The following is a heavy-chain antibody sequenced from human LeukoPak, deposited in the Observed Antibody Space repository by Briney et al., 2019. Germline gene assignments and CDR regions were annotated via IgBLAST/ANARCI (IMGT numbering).Heavy chain of an antibody. CDR1: GGSISSSSDY. Sequence: PSETLSLTCTVSGGSISSSSDYWGWIRQPPGKGLEWIGEINHSGSTSYNPSLKSRVTISADTSKNQFSLKLISVTAADTAVYYCASRKLGNDYWGQGTLVTVSS. D-gene: IGHD7-27*01. J-gene: IGHJ4*02. CDR2: INHSGST. CDR3: ASRKLGNDY. V-gene: IGHV4-39*07.